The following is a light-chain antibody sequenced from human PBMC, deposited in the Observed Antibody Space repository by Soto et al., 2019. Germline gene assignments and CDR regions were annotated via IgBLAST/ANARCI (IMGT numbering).Light chain of an antibody. CDR3: QQSYSTPFT. J-gene: IGKJ3*01. CDR1: QSISNY. Sequence: DIQMTQAPSSLSASVGDSVTITCRASQSISNYLNWYQQKPGKAPKLLVSAASSLQSGAPPRFSGSGSRTDSSLTISSLQPDDFATFYSQQSYSTPFTFGPGTKVYI. CDR2: AAS. V-gene: IGKV1-39*01.